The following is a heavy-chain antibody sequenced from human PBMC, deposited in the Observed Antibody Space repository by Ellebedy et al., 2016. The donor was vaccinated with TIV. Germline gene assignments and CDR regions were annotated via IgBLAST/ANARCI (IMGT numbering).Heavy chain of an antibody. J-gene: IGHJ5*02. CDR3: ARMNRPENWFDP. CDR1: GASVRSYY. V-gene: IGHV4-59*02. Sequence: MPSETLSLTCTVSGASVRSYYWSWIRQPPGKGLEWIGYLYYSETTNYSPSLKSRVTMSVDTSKNQFSLKVSSVTAADTAVYYCARMNRPENWFDPWGQGTLVTVSS. D-gene: IGHD2/OR15-2a*01. CDR2: LYYSETT.